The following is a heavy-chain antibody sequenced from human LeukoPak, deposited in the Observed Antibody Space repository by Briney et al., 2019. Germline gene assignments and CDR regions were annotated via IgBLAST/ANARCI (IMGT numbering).Heavy chain of an antibody. D-gene: IGHD5-18*01. CDR1: GFTFSSYS. Sequence: GGSLRLSCAASGFTFSSYSMNWVRQAPGKGLEWVSSISSSSSYIYYADSVKGRFTISRGNAMNSLYLQMNSLRAEDTAVYYCAPHVDTAMAYSSRGYWGQGTLVTVSS. CDR3: APHVDTAMAYSSRGY. CDR2: ISSSSSYI. J-gene: IGHJ4*02. V-gene: IGHV3-21*01.